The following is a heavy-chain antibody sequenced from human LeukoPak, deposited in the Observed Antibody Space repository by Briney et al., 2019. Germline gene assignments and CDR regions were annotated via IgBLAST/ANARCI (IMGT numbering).Heavy chain of an antibody. D-gene: IGHD1-1*01. J-gene: IGHJ6*03. CDR2: IEFDASSK. CDR3: AKSPKRKRVQPDNVDYNYYMDV. Sequence: GSLRLSCTGSGITFNTYGVHWVRQAPGKGLEWLAFIEFDASSKDYAESVKGRFTISRDYSKDTVSLQLNSLRLEDTGLYYCAKSPKRKRVQPDNVDYNYYMDVWGTGTTVTVSS. V-gene: IGHV3-30*02. CDR1: GITFNTYG.